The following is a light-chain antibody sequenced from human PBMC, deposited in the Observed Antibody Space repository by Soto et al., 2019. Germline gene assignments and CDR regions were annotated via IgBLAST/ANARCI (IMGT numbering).Light chain of an antibody. CDR1: QSVSSY. CDR3: QQRSNLPGT. Sequence: EIVLTQSPATLSLSPGERATLSCRASQSVSSYLAWYQQKPGQAPRLLIYDASNRATGIPARFSGSGSGTYFTLTISSLEPEDCAVYYCQQRSNLPGTFGQGTKVDIK. J-gene: IGKJ1*01. V-gene: IGKV3-11*01. CDR2: DAS.